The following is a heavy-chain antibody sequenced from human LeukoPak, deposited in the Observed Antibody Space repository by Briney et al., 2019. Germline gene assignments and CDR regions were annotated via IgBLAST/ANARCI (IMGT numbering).Heavy chain of an antibody. CDR1: GGSFSGYY. D-gene: IGHD3-3*01. V-gene: IGHV4-34*01. CDR3: ARGVSITIFGVVIRTARFDY. CDR2: INHSGST. J-gene: IGHJ4*02. Sequence: SETLSLTCAVYGGSFSGYYWSWIRQSPGKGLEWIGEINHSGSTNYNPSLKSRVTISVDTSKNQFSLKLSSVTAADTAVYYCARGVSITIFGVVIRTARFDYWGQGTLVTVSS.